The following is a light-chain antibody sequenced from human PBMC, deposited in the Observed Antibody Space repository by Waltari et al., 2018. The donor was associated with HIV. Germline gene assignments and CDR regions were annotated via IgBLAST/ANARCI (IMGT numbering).Light chain of an antibody. CDR3: TSYTTTNTWV. J-gene: IGLJ3*02. CDR2: EVS. V-gene: IGLV2-14*01. CDR1: DTDVGNYNY. Sequence: QSALTQPASVSGSPGPSITISCTATDTDVGNYNYVSWFQHHPGKAPKLIISEVSNRPSGVSHRFSGSKSGNTASLIISGLQAEDEASYYCTSYTTTNTWVFGGGTNLTVL.